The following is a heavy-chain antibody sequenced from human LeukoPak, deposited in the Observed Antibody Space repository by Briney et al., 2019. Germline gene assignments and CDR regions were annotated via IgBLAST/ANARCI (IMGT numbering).Heavy chain of an antibody. CDR2: INPNSGGT. CDR1: GYTFTGYY. V-gene: IGHV1-2*02. CDR3: ARGHSSGWYYYYYMDV. J-gene: IGHJ6*03. Sequence: ASVKVSCKASGYTFTGYYMHWVRQAPGQGLEWMRWINPNSGGTNYAQKFQGRVTMTRDTSISTAYMELSRLRSDDTAVYYCARGHSSGWYYYYYMDVWGKGTTVTVSS. D-gene: IGHD6-19*01.